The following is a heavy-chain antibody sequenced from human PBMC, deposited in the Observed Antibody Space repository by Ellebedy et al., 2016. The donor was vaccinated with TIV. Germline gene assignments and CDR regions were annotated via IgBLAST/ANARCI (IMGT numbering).Heavy chain of an antibody. J-gene: IGHJ4*02. D-gene: IGHD3-22*01. CDR2: VTGSTGTT. V-gene: IGHV3-23*01. Sequence: PGGSLRLSCAASGFTFSSYAMSWVRQATGKGLEWVSGVTGSTGTTYYADSVKGRFTISRDNAKNMLYLQMNSLRADDTAIYYCATDPDGAYYYYSGLDYWGQGALVTVSS. CDR3: ATDPDGAYYYYSGLDY. CDR1: GFTFSSYA.